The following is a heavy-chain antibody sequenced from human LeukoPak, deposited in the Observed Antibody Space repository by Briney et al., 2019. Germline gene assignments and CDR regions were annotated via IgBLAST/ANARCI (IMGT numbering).Heavy chain of an antibody. CDR2: ISSSSSYT. CDR1: GSTFSDYY. D-gene: IGHD4-17*01. CDR3: ARVRTANGRYYYYYGMDV. J-gene: IGHJ6*02. Sequence: GGSLRLSCAASGSTFSDYYMSWIRQAPGKGLEWVSYISSSSSYTNYADSVKGRFTISRDNAKNSLYLQMNSLRAEDTAVYYCARVRTANGRYYYYYGMDVWGQGTTVTVSS. V-gene: IGHV3-11*06.